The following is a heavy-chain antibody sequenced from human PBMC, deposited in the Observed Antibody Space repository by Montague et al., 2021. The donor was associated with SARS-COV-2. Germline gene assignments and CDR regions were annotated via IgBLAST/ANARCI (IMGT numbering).Heavy chain of an antibody. D-gene: IGHD3-22*01. CDR1: GGSFSGHY. CDR3: ARGRIEVSMIVVVLTGASYYMDV. V-gene: IGHV4-34*01. CDR2: INNSGST. Sequence: SETLSLTCAVYGGSFSGHYWSWIRQPPGKGLEWIREINNSGSTNYNPSLKSRVTISVDTSKNQFSLKLHPVTAADTAVYYCARGRIEVSMIVVVLTGASYYMDVWGKGTTVTVSS. J-gene: IGHJ6*03.